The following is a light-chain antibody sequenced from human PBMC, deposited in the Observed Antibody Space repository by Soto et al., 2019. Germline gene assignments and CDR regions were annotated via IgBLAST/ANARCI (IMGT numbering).Light chain of an antibody. J-gene: IGKJ1*01. V-gene: IGKV1-5*03. CDR1: QSISTS. CDR2: KAS. Sequence: DIQMTQSPSTLSASVGDRVTMTCRASQSISTSLAWYQHKPGKATKFLIYKASTLQSGVPSRFSGSGSGTEFTLTTSSLLPDDFATYYCQQYNSSSRTFGQGTKVEI. CDR3: QQYNSSSRT.